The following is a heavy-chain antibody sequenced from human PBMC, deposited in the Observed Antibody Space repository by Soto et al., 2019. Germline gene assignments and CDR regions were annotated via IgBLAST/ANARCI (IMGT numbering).Heavy chain of an antibody. CDR3: ASADLGYSSSYYFDY. Sequence: PSETLSLTCTVSGGSISSGGYSWSWIRQHPGKGLEWIGYIYYSGSTYYNPSLKSRVTISVDTSKNQFSLKLSSVTAADTAVYYCASADLGYSSSYYFDYWGQGTMVAVYS. V-gene: IGHV4-31*03. J-gene: IGHJ4*02. CDR1: GGSISSGGYS. D-gene: IGHD6-6*01. CDR2: IYYSGST.